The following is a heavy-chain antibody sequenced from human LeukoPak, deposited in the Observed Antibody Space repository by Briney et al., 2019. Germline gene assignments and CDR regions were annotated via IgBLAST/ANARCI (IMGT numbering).Heavy chain of an antibody. CDR3: AKTNLGYCSGGSCYVDC. J-gene: IGHJ4*02. Sequence: GGSLRLSCAASGFTFSSYAMSWVRQAPGKGLEWVSVISGSSASTYYADSVRGRFTISRDNSKNTLYLQMNSLRAEDTAVYYCAKTNLGYCSGGSCYVDCWGQGTLVTVSS. D-gene: IGHD2-15*01. V-gene: IGHV3-23*01. CDR1: GFTFSSYA. CDR2: ISGSSAST.